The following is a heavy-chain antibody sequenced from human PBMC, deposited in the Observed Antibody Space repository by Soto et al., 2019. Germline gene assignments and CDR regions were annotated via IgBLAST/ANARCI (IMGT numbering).Heavy chain of an antibody. D-gene: IGHD3-3*01. V-gene: IGHV1-24*01. CDR3: ATDRSNYDFWSGPSDY. Sequence: GASVKVSCKVSGYTLTELSMRWVRQAPGKGLEWMGGFDPEDGETIYAQKFQGRVTMTEDTSTDTAYMELSSLRSEDTDVYYYATDRSNYDFWSGPSDYWGQGTLVSGSS. CDR1: GYTLTELS. CDR2: FDPEDGET. J-gene: IGHJ4*02.